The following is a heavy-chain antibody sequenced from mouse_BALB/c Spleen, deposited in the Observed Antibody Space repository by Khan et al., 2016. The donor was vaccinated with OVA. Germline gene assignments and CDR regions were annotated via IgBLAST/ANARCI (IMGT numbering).Heavy chain of an antibody. V-gene: IGHV3-2*02. CDR3: ARDGSRYNYAMDY. CDR1: GYSITSDYA. J-gene: IGHJ4*01. D-gene: IGHD2-3*01. CDR2: ISYSGST. Sequence: VQLKESGPGLVKPSQSLSLTCTVTGYSITSDYAWNWIRQFPGNKLEWMGYISYSGSTNYNPALKIRISTTRDTSKNQFLLQLNSVTTEDTTTYYCARDGSRYNYAMDYWGQGTSVTVSS.